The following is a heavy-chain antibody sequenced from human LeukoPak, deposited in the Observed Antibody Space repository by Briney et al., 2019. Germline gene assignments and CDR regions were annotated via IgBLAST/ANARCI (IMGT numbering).Heavy chain of an antibody. Sequence: PSETLSLTCTVSGGSISSSSYYWGWIRQPPGKGLEWIGSIYYSGSTYYNPSLKSRVTVSVDTSKNQFSLKLSSVTAADTAVYYCARTEWELFAFDIWGQGTMVTVSS. CDR3: ARTEWELFAFDI. V-gene: IGHV4-39*07. D-gene: IGHD1-26*01. CDR1: GGSISSSSYY. CDR2: IYYSGST. J-gene: IGHJ3*02.